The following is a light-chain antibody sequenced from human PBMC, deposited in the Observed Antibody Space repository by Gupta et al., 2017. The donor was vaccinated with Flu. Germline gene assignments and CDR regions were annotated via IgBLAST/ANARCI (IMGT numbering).Light chain of an antibody. V-gene: IGLV2-11*01. J-gene: IGLJ3*02. Sequence: SAVIQPRSVSKFPGQTVTISCGGASSDVGTYNYVSWYQQYPDKAPKVIIFDVSKRPSGVPSRFSGSRSGDTAYLTISGLQPEDEADYYCYSDTGDNTWVFGGGTTLTVL. CDR3: YSDTGDNTWV. CDR2: DVS. CDR1: SSDVGTYNY.